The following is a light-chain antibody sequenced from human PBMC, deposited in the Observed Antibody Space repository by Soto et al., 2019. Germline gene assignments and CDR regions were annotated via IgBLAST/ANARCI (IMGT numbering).Light chain of an antibody. Sequence: QSALAQPRSVSGSPGQSVTISCTGTSSDVGGNDYVAWYQRHPGKAPKLVIYDVTARPSGVPGRFSGSKSGNTASLTISGLQAEDEADYYCCSYVGNYIYVFGTGTKVTVL. CDR1: SSDVGGNDY. V-gene: IGLV2-11*01. CDR2: DVT. J-gene: IGLJ1*01. CDR3: CSYVGNYIYV.